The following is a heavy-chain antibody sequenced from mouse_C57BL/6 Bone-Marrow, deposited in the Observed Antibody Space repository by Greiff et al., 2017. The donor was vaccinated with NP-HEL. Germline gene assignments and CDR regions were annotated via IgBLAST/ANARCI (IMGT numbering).Heavy chain of an antibody. J-gene: IGHJ1*03. CDR2: IYPRSGNT. D-gene: IGHD1-1*01. CDR3: ARKGAVVAHWYFDV. V-gene: IGHV1-81*01. Sequence: VQLQQSGAELARPGASVKLSCKASGYTFTSYGISWVKQRTGQGLEWIGEIYPRSGNTYYNEKFKGKATLTADKSSSTAYMELRSLTSEDSAVYFCARKGAVVAHWYFDVWGTGTTVTVSS. CDR1: GYTFTSYG.